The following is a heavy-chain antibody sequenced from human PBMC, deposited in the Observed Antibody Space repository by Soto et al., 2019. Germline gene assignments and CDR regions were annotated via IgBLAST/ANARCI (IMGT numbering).Heavy chain of an antibody. D-gene: IGHD6-19*01. V-gene: IGHV3-23*01. Sequence: GGSLRLSCAASGFTFSSYAMSWVRQAPGKGLEWVSAISGSGGSTYYADSVKGRFTISRDNSKNTLYLQMNSLRAEDTAVYYCANDLQWLVRYESAGFDYWGQGTLVTVSS. CDR1: GFTFSSYA. CDR3: ANDLQWLVRYESAGFDY. J-gene: IGHJ4*02. CDR2: ISGSGGST.